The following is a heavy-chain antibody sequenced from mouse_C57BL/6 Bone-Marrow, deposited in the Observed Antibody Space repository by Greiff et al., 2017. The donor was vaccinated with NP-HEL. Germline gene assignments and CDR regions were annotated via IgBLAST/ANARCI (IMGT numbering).Heavy chain of an antibody. CDR1: GYTFTSYG. D-gene: IGHD2-1*01. J-gene: IGHJ2*01. CDR3: ARWDYGNYAYYFDY. CDR2: IYPRSGNT. Sequence: QVQLQQSGAELARPGASVKLPCKASGYTFTSYGISWVKQRTEQGLEWIGEIYPRSGNTYYNEKFKGKATLTADKSSSTAYMELRSLTSEDSAVYFCARWDYGNYAYYFDYWGQGTTLTVSS. V-gene: IGHV1-81*01.